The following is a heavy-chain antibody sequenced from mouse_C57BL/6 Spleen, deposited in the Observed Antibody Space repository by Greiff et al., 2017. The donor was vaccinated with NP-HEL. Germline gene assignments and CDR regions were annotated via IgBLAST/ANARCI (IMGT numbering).Heavy chain of an antibody. V-gene: IGHV1-82*01. J-gene: IGHJ1*03. CDR2: IYPGDGDT. Sequence: QVQLQQSGPELVKPGASVKISCKASGYAFSSSWMNWVKQRPGKGLEWIGRIYPGDGDTNYNGKFKGKATLTADNSSSTAYMQLSSLTSEDSAVYVCARSEVYYGGGWYFDVWGTGTTVTVSS. D-gene: IGHD1-1*01. CDR1: GYAFSSSW. CDR3: ARSEVYYGGGWYFDV.